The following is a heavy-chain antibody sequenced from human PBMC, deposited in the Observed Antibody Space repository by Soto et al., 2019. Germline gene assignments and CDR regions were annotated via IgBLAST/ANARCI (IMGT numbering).Heavy chain of an antibody. Sequence: EVQVVESGGGLVQPGGSQRLSCAVSGFTFSSYWMTWVRQAPGKGLEWVANIKQDGSEKYYVDSVKGRFTISRDNAMNALYLQMNSLRAEDTAVYYCARQARTYNDYGDFDYWGQGTLVTVSS. V-gene: IGHV3-7*05. CDR3: ARQARTYNDYGDFDY. D-gene: IGHD4-17*01. CDR2: IKQDGSEK. J-gene: IGHJ4*02. CDR1: GFTFSSYW.